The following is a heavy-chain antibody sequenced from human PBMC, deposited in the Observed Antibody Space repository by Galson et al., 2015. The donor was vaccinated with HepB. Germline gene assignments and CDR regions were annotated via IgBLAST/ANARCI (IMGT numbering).Heavy chain of an antibody. Sequence: QSGAEVKKPGESLKISCKGSGYSFTSYWIGWVRQMPGKGLEWMGIIYPGDSDTRYSPSFQGQVTISADKSLSTAYLQWSSLKASDTAMYYCARPRTYGYSYGYNAFDIWGQGTMVTVSS. D-gene: IGHD5-18*01. V-gene: IGHV5-51*03. CDR2: IYPGDSDT. J-gene: IGHJ3*02. CDR1: GYSFTSYW. CDR3: ARPRTYGYSYGYNAFDI.